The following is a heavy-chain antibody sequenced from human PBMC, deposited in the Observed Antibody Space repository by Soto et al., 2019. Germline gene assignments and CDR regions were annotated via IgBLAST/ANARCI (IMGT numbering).Heavy chain of an antibody. V-gene: IGHV3-21*04. CDR1: GFSFSRHS. J-gene: IGHJ4*02. D-gene: IGHD3-10*01. CDR3: AGEYYYGSGPWY. Sequence: GGSLRLSCAASGFSFSRHSMNWVRQAPGKGLEWVSSISPTSEYIYHADSVKGRFTISRDNAKNSLYLQMDSLRADDTAVYYCAGEYYYGSGPWYWGQGTLVTVS. CDR2: ISPTSEYI.